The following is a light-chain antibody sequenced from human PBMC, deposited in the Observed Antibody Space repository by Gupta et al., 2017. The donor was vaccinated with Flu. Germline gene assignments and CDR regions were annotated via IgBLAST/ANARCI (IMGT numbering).Light chain of an antibody. CDR2: DDS. J-gene: IGLJ2*01. Sequence: SYVLTQPPSVSVAPGQTARITCGGNNIGSKSVHWYQQKPGQAPVLGVDDDSDRPSGIPERFSGYHSGNTADLTISGVEAGDEADEHGHVWDGGRDHPVVFGGGTRLTVL. CDR3: HVWDGGRDHPVV. V-gene: IGLV3-21*02. CDR1: NIGSKS.